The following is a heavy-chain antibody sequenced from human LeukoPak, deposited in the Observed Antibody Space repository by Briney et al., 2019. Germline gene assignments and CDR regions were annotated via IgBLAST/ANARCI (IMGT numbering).Heavy chain of an antibody. Sequence: PSETLSLTCTVSGGSVSSSYWSWIRQPPGKGLEWIGYIFYSGGTQYSPSLSSRVTISVDTSKNQFSLKLSSVTAADTAVYYCARVYSSAWYLDYWGQGTLVTVSS. V-gene: IGHV4-59*02. CDR1: GGSVSSSY. D-gene: IGHD6-19*01. J-gene: IGHJ4*02. CDR2: IFYSGGT. CDR3: ARVYSSAWYLDY.